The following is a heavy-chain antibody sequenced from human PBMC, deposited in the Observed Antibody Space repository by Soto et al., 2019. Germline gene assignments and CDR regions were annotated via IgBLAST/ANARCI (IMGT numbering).Heavy chain of an antibody. V-gene: IGHV3-7*05. CDR3: AREGEYYDSSGYYYVVGAFDI. Sequence: EVQLVESGGGLVQPGGSLRLSCAASGFTFSSYWMRWVRQAPGKGLEWVANIKQDGSEKYYVDSVKGRFTISRDNAKNSLYLQMNSLRAEDTAVYYCAREGEYYDSSGYYYVVGAFDIWGQGTMVTVSS. J-gene: IGHJ3*02. D-gene: IGHD3-22*01. CDR2: IKQDGSEK. CDR1: GFTFSSYW.